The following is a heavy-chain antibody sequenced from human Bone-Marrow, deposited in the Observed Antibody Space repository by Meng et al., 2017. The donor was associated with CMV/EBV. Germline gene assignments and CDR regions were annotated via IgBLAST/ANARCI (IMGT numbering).Heavy chain of an antibody. Sequence: GGSLRLSCKGSGYSFTDYWIGWVRQMPGKGLEWMGIIYPDDSDTRYTPSFQGQVTISADKSTSTAYLQWSSLKASDTAIYYCARRKGDGTERGLDYWGQGTLVTVSS. V-gene: IGHV5-51*01. CDR1: GYSFTDYW. CDR3: ARRKGDGTERGLDY. CDR2: IYPDDSDT. J-gene: IGHJ4*02. D-gene: IGHD3-10*01.